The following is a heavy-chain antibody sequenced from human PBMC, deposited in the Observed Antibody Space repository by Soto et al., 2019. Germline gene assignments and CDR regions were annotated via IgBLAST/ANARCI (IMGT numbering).Heavy chain of an antibody. CDR1: GYTFTSYY. J-gene: IGHJ6*02. CDR2: INPRGGST. CDR3: AGPAGTSCSPCLYYYGMDV. V-gene: IGHV1-46*01. Sequence: VKVSCKASGYTFTSYYMHWVRQAPGQGLEWMGIINPRGGSTSYAQKFQGRVTMTRDTSTSTVYMELSSLRSEDTAVYYCAGPAGTSCSPCLYYYGMDVWGQGTRFTVS. D-gene: IGHD2-2*01.